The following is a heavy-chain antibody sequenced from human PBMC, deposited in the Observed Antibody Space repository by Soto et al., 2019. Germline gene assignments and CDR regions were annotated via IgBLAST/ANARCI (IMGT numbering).Heavy chain of an antibody. D-gene: IGHD6-13*01. CDR3: ARPRMQQRVRYLSADYFDY. J-gene: IGHJ4*02. V-gene: IGHV1-69*02. Sequence: QVQLVQSGAEVKKPGSSVKVSCKASGGTFSSYTISWVRQAPGQGLEWMGRIIPILGIANYAQKFQGRVTITEDKSKRKTYMELSSLRSEDTAVYYSARPRMQQRVRYLSADYFDYWGQGNLVTVS. CDR2: IIPILGIA. CDR1: GGTFSSYT.